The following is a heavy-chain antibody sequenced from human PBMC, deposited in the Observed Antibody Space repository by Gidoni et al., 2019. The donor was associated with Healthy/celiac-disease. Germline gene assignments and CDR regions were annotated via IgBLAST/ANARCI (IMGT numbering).Heavy chain of an antibody. CDR2: IYPGDSDT. D-gene: IGHD3-16*01. Sequence: ELQLLQSGAAVKTPGVSLNLSCTGSGYSFTSYWIGWVRQMPGKGLEWMGSIYPGDSDTRYSPSFQGQVTISADKSISTAYLQWSSLKASDTAMYYCARRGKGDAFDIWGQGTMVTVSS. CDR1: GYSFTSYW. CDR3: ARRGKGDAFDI. V-gene: IGHV5-51*01. J-gene: IGHJ3*02.